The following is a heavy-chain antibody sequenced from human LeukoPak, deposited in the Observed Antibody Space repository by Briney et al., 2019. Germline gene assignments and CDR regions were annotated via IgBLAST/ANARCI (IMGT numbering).Heavy chain of an antibody. Sequence: SETLSLTCSVSGGSIISSAYYWTWIRQPPGKGLEWIGSIHYSGRTYDNPSLKSRVTMSVDTSKIQFSLKLTSVTAADTAVYYCARKYCSTTNCSPFDPWGQGTLVTVSS. D-gene: IGHD2-2*01. J-gene: IGHJ5*02. CDR1: GGSIISSAYY. V-gene: IGHV4-39*07. CDR3: ARKYCSTTNCSPFDP. CDR2: IHYSGRT.